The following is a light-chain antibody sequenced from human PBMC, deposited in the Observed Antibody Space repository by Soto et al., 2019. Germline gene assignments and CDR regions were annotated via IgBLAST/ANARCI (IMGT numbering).Light chain of an antibody. CDR1: QSVRDNY. J-gene: IGKJ1*01. CDR3: QQYGSSPGT. V-gene: IGKV3-20*01. Sequence: EIVLTQSPGTVSLSPGERATLSCRASQSVRDNYLAWYQQKPGQAPSLLIFDTSRRATGFPDRFTGSGSGTDFALTISRVEPQDIAVYFCQQYGSSPGTFGQGTKVEI. CDR2: DTS.